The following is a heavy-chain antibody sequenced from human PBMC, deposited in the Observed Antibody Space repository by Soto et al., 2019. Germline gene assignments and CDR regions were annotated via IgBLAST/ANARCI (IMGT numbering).Heavy chain of an antibody. J-gene: IGHJ3*02. CDR2: IDWDDDK. V-gene: IGHV2-70*17. CDR1: GFSLSTSGMC. D-gene: IGHD3-22*01. CDR3: ARMTYYYDSSGYSHDAFDI. Sequence: SGPTLVNPTQTLTLTCTFSGFSLSTSGMCVSWIRQPPGKALEWLARIDWDDDKFYSTSLKARLTISKDTSKDQVVLTMTNMDPVDTATYYCARMTYYYDSSGYSHDAFDIWGQGTMVTVSS.